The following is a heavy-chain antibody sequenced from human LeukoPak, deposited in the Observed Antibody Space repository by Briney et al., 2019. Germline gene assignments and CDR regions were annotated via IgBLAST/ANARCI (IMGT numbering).Heavy chain of an antibody. Sequence: GGSLRLSCAASGFTFISYSMNWVRQAPGKGLVWVSRINGDGSSTAYADSVKGRFTISRDNARNTLYLQMNSLTAEDTAVYYCARGPPWYFDLWGRGTLVTVSS. J-gene: IGHJ2*01. CDR2: INGDGSST. CDR3: ARGPPWYFDL. V-gene: IGHV3-74*01. D-gene: IGHD6-25*01. CDR1: GFTFISYS.